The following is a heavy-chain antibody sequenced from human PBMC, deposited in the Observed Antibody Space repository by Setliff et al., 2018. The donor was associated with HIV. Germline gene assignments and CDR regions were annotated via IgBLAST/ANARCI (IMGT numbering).Heavy chain of an antibody. Sequence: ASVKVSCKSSGGTFSSYVINWVRQAPGQGLEWMGWISAYNGNTNYAQKFQGRVTMTRDTSTSTAYMELRSLRSDDTAVYYCARVWDWNYDLGYWGQGTLVTVSS. CDR3: ARVWDWNYDLGY. J-gene: IGHJ4*02. D-gene: IGHD1-7*01. CDR1: GGTFSSYV. CDR2: ISAYNGNT. V-gene: IGHV1-18*01.